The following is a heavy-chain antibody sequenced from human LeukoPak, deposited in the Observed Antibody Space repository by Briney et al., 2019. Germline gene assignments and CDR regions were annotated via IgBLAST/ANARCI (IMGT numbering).Heavy chain of an antibody. CDR1: GGSLSDYY. D-gene: IGHD3-22*01. J-gene: IGHJ3*02. Sequence: SETLSLTCTVSGGSLSDYYWTWIRQPPGKGLEWIGHIYYSGNTIYNPSLKSRVTISVDTSKNQFSLKLTSVTTADTAVYYCAGEDYFDSSGYASWRFDIWGQGTMVTVSS. V-gene: IGHV4-59*01. CDR2: IYYSGNT. CDR3: AGEDYFDSSGYASWRFDI.